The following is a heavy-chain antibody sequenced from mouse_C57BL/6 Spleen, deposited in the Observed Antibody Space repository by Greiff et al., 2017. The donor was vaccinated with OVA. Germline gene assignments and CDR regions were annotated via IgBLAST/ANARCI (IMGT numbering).Heavy chain of an antibody. CDR1: GFSLTSYG. Sequence: VKLMESGPGLVQPSQSLPITCTASGFSLTSYGVHWVRQSPGKGLEWLGVIWSGGSTDYNAAFISRLSISKDNSKSQVFFKMNSLQADDTAIYYCAGTWFAYWGQGTLVTVSA. V-gene: IGHV2-2*01. CDR3: AGTWFAY. J-gene: IGHJ3*01. CDR2: IWSGGST.